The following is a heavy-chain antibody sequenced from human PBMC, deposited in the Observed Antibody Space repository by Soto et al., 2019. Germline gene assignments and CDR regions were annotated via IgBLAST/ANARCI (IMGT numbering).Heavy chain of an antibody. CDR2: IYWDDDK. Sequence: QITLTESGPTLVKPTQTLTLTCTFSGFSLTTSGVGVGWIRQPPGKTLEWLALIYWDDDKRYSPSLKTRLNITKDSSKNQVFLTMTNMDPVDTATYYCARTPGSGGSWGQGSLVTVSS. V-gene: IGHV2-5*02. CDR1: GFSLTTSGVG. D-gene: IGHD3-10*01. J-gene: IGHJ4*02. CDR3: ARTPGSGGS.